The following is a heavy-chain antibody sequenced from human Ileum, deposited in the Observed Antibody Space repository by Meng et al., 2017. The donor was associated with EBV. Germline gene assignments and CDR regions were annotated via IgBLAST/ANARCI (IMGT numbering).Heavy chain of an antibody. J-gene: IGHJ5*02. Sequence: LQLQESGPDPVQPSQSPSLSWVNSGDSVSRDKTAWNWIRQSPSRGLEWLGRTYRRSRWYYDYALSVKSRINISPDTSKNQVSLQLNSVTDEDTGIYYCATSRIAKFDRWGQGTLVTVSS. V-gene: IGHV6-1*01. CDR2: TYRRSRWYY. CDR3: ATSRIAKFDR. CDR1: GDSVSRDKTA.